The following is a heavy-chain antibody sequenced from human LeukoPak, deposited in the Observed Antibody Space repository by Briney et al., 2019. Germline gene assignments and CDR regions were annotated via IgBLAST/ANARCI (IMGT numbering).Heavy chain of an antibody. CDR2: ISWNSNSI. D-gene: IGHD3-22*01. CDR1: GFTFDDHA. V-gene: IGHV3-9*01. CDR3: AKGTYYFDSSGSYYFDY. J-gene: IGHJ4*02. Sequence: GGSLRLSCAASGFTFDDHAMHWVRQAPGKGLEWVSGISWNSNSIDYADSVKGRFTISRDNAKNSLSLQMNSLRAEDTALYYCAKGTYYFDSSGSYYFDYWGQGTLVTVSS.